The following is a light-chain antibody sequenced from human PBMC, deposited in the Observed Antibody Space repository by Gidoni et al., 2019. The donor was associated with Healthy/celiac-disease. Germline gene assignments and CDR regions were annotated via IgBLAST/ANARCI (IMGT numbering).Light chain of an antibody. CDR2: AAS. CDR1: QSISSY. J-gene: IGKJ1*01. V-gene: IGKV1-39*01. CDR3: QQSYSTPRT. Sequence: DRVTITCRASQSISSYLNWYQQKPGKAPKLLIYAASSLQSGVPSRFSGSGSGTDFTLTISSLKPEDFATYDCQQSYSTPRTFGQGTKVEIK.